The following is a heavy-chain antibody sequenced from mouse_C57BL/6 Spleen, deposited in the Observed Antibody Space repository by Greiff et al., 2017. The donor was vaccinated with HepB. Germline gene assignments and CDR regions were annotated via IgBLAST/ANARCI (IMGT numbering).Heavy chain of an antibody. D-gene: IGHD1-1*01. Sequence: VQLQQPGAELVKPGASVKMSCKASGYTFTSYWITWVKQRPGQGLEWIGDIYPGSGSTNYNEKFKSKATLTVDTSSSTAYMQLSSLTSEDSAVYYCARKLSYYGSSYPDYWGQGTTLTVSS. CDR2: IYPGSGST. CDR1: GYTFTSYW. V-gene: IGHV1-55*01. J-gene: IGHJ2*01. CDR3: ARKLSYYGSSYPDY.